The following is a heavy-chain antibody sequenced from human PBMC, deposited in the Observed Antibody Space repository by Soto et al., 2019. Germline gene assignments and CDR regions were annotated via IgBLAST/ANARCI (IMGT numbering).Heavy chain of an antibody. V-gene: IGHV4-59*01. CDR3: ARIGGYPGRLDY. CDR1: GVSISSYV. Sequence: PSETLSLTGSVSGVSISSYVWSWIRHAPGRGLEWIGYTYHRGSTNYSPSLKSRVAISLDTYENQFSLKLNSLTAQDTAVYYCARIGGYPGRLDYWGQGTPVTVSS. J-gene: IGHJ4*02. D-gene: IGHD6-25*01. CDR2: TYHRGST.